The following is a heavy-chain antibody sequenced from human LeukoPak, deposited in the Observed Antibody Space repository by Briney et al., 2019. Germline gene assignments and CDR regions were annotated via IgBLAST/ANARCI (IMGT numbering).Heavy chain of an antibody. V-gene: IGHV5-51*01. CDR1: GYSFTSYW. J-gene: IGHJ5*02. Sequence: GESLKISCKGSGYSFTSYWIGWVRQMPGKGLEWMGIIYPGDSDTRYSPSFQGQDTVSADKSISTAYLQWSSLKASDTAMYYCARPVPAAMGWFDPWGQGTLVTVSS. CDR3: ARPVPAAMGWFDP. CDR2: IYPGDSDT. D-gene: IGHD2-2*01.